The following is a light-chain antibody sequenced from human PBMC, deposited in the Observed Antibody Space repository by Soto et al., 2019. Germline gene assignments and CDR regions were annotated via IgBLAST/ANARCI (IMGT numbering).Light chain of an antibody. CDR3: QSYDSSLSGPVV. CDR1: SSNIGAGYD. Sequence: QPVLTQPPSVSGVPGQRVTISCTGSSSNIGAGYDVHWYQQLPGTAPKLLIYGNSNRPSGVPDRFSGSKSGTSASLAITGLQAEDEADYYCQSYDSSLSGPVVFGGGTKLTVL. CDR2: GNS. V-gene: IGLV1-40*01. J-gene: IGLJ2*01.